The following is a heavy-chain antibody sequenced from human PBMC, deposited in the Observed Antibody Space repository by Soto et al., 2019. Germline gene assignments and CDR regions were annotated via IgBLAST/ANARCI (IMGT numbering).Heavy chain of an antibody. J-gene: IGHJ4*02. D-gene: IGHD6-19*01. CDR1: GYTFTSFA. CDR2: ISAYNGNT. CDR3: ARDCSIARAGCDVWADY. V-gene: IGHV1-18*01. Sequence: ASVKVSCKASGYTFTSFAMHWVRQAPGQGLEWMGWISAYNGNTNYAQKFQGRVTMTTDTSTSTAYMELRSLRSDDTAVYYCARDCSIARAGCDVWADYWGQGTLGPGSS.